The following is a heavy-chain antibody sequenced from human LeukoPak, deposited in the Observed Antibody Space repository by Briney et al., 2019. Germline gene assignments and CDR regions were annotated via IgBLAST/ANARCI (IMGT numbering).Heavy chain of an antibody. Sequence: SETLSLTCAVYGGSFSTYYWSWIRQPPGTGLEWIGEINHSGSTNYNPSLKSRVTISVDTSKNQFSLKLSSVTAADTAVYYCARGYYDILTGYYSWDYWGQGTLVTVSS. V-gene: IGHV4-34*01. J-gene: IGHJ4*02. CDR2: INHSGST. D-gene: IGHD3-9*01. CDR3: ARGYYDILTGYYSWDY. CDR1: GGSFSTYY.